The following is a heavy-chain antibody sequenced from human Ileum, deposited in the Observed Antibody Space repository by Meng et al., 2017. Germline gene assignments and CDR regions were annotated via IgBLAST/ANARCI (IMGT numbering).Heavy chain of an antibody. CDR1: NGSLTNVNNY. V-gene: IGHV4-30-4*01. CDR2: IYYDGSS. Sequence: QVQLQESGPGLGKPAQTLALTCSVSNGSLTNVNNYWNWIRQAPGQALEHIGYIYYDGSSYATPSLKSRVTMSIDTSTNQFSLRLDSVTAADTAVYYCAREFYVDTAMVIDSWGPGALVTVSS. J-gene: IGHJ4*02. CDR3: AREFYVDTAMVIDS. D-gene: IGHD5-18*01.